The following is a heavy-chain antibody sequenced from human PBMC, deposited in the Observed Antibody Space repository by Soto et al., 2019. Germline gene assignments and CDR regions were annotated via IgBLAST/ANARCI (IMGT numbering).Heavy chain of an antibody. V-gene: IGHV1-46*01. D-gene: IGHD1-20*01. Sequence: ASVKVSCKASGYTFTSYYMHWVRQAPGQGLEWMGIIKPSGGSTSYAQKFQGRVTMTRDTSTSTVYMELSSLRSEDTAVYYCARDSSNWNDFDYWGQGTLVTVSS. CDR3: ARDSSNWNDFDY. CDR1: GYTFTSYY. CDR2: IKPSGGST. J-gene: IGHJ4*02.